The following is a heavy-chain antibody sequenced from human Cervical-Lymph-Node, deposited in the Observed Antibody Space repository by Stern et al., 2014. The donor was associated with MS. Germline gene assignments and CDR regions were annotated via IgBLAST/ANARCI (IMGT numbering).Heavy chain of an antibody. CDR2: VSYDRTQR. CDR1: GFSFSTYA. D-gene: IGHD3-10*01. V-gene: IGHV3-30-3*01. J-gene: IGHJ4*02. CDR3: ARGGRGVGLEY. Sequence: VQLVESGGGVVQPGRSLSVSCVASGFSFSTYAMHWVRQAPGKGLEWVAFVSYDRTQRNSTDSVKARFTISRDNSKTTLYLPMHSLRDEDTAVSFCARGGRGVGLEYWGQGALVTVSS.